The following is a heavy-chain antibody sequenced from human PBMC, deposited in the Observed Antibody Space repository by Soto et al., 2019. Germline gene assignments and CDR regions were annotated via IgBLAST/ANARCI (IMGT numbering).Heavy chain of an antibody. CDR2: IYYSGST. CDR1: GGSINSHY. D-gene: IGHD3-22*01. Sequence: SNTLSLTCTVSGGSINSHYWSWIRQPPGKGLEWIGYIYYSGSTNYNPSLNIRVTMSVDTSKNQFSLNLSSVTAADTAVYYCASSLGGGSYYSFGGMDVWGQGTTVTVSS. J-gene: IGHJ6*02. CDR3: ASSLGGGSYYSFGGMDV. V-gene: IGHV4-59*11.